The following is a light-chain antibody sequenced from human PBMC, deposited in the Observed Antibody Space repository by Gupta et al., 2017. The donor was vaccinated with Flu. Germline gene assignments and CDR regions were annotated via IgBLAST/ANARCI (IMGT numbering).Light chain of an antibody. Sequence: PSTLSASVGDRVTITCRASQSISSWLAWYQQKPGKAPNLLIYKASNLKSGVPSRFSGSGSGTEFTLTISSLQPDDFATYYCQQYNSYSLTFGGGTKVEIK. J-gene: IGKJ4*01. CDR3: QQYNSYSLT. CDR2: KAS. V-gene: IGKV1-5*03. CDR1: QSISSW.